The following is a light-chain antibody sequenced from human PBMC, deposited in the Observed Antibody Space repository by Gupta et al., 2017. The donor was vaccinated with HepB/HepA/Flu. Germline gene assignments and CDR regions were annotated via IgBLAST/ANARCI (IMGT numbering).Light chain of an antibody. CDR1: SSDVGGYNY. J-gene: IGLJ2*01. Sequence: QSALTQPASVSGSPGQSITISTGTSSDVGGYNYVSWYQQHPGKAPKLMIYDVSNRPSGVSNRFSGSKSGNTASLTISGLQAEDEADYYCSSYTSSSTLPVVFGGGTKLTVL. CDR2: DVS. CDR3: SSYTSSSTLPVV. V-gene: IGLV2-14*03.